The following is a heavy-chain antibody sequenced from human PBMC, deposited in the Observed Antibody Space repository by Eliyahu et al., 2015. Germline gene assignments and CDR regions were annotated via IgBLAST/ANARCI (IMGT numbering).Heavy chain of an antibody. J-gene: IGHJ4*02. CDR2: IYTSGST. CDR1: GGSISSGSYY. D-gene: IGHD5-18*01. CDR3: ARVEEGYSYGVL. Sequence: QVQLQESGPGLVKPSQTLSLTCTVSGGSISSGSYYWSWIRQPAGKGLEWVGRIYTSGSTNYNPSLKSRVTISVDTSKNQFSLKLSSVTAADTAVYYCARVEEGYSYGVLWGQGTLVTVSS. V-gene: IGHV4-61*02.